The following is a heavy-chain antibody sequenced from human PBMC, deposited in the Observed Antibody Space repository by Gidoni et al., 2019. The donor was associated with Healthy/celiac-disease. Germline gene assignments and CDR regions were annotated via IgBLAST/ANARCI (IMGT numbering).Heavy chain of an antibody. D-gene: IGHD5-18*01. CDR2: ISYDGSNK. Sequence: QVQLVESGGGVVQPGRSLRLYCAASGFTFSSHAMHWVLQAPGKGLEWVAVISYDGSNKYYAASVKGRFTISRDNSKNTLYLQLNSLRAEDPAVYYCARWGYSYGYDYWGQGPLVTVSS. J-gene: IGHJ4*02. V-gene: IGHV3-30*01. CDR1: GFTFSSHA. CDR3: ARWGYSYGYDY.